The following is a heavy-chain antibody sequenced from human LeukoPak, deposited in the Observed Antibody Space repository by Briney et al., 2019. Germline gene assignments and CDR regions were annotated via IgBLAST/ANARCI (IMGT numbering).Heavy chain of an antibody. Sequence: PSETLSLTCAVYGGSFSGYYWSRIRQPPGKGLEWIGEINHSGSTNYNPSLKSRVTISVDTSKNHFSLKLSSVTAADTAVYYCASFMVGARHAFDIWGQGTMVTVSS. J-gene: IGHJ3*02. CDR3: ASFMVGARHAFDI. CDR1: GGSFSGYY. D-gene: IGHD1-26*01. CDR2: INHSGST. V-gene: IGHV4-34*01.